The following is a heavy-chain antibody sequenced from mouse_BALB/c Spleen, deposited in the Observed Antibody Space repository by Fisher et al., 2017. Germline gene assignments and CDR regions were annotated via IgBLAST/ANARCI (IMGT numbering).Heavy chain of an antibody. CDR3: ARLGSNYYAMDY. J-gene: IGHJ4*01. V-gene: IGHV5-9*02. Sequence: RFTISRDNARNTLYLQMSSLRSEDTALYYCARLGSNYYAMDYWGQGTSVTVSS.